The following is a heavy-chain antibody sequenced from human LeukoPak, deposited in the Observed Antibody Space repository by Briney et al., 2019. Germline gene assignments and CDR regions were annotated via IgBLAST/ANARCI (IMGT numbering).Heavy chain of an antibody. CDR3: ARDPIQLDY. J-gene: IGHJ4*02. CDR2: IEQDGSEK. Sequence: GGSLRLSCAASGFTFSNYWMRWVRQAPGKGLEWVADIEQDGSEKYYVDSVKGRFTISRDNAKNSLYLQMNSLRAEDTAVYYCARDPIQLDYWGQGTLVTVSS. CDR1: GFTFSNYW. D-gene: IGHD5-18*01. V-gene: IGHV3-7*01.